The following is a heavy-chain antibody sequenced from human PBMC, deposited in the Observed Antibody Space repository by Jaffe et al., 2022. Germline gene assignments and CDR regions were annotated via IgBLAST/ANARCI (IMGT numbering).Heavy chain of an antibody. CDR3: ARDSFLVGDSYAFDI. CDR2: IYYSGST. CDR1: GGSISSYY. V-gene: IGHV4-59*01. D-gene: IGHD3-3*02. J-gene: IGHJ3*02. Sequence: QVQLQESGPGLVKPSETLSLTCTVSGGSISSYYWSWIRQPPGKGLEWIGYIYYSGSTNYNPSLKSRVTISVDTSKNQFSLKLSSVTAADTAVYYCARDSFLVGDSYAFDIWGQGTMVTVSS.